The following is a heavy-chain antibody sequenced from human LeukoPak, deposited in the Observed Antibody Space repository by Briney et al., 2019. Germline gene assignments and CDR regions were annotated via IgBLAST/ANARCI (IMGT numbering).Heavy chain of an antibody. J-gene: IGHJ4*02. CDR2: LHADGVEQ. Sequence: GGSLRLSCAASGFSLSGYWMTWVRQAPGEVLEWVARLHADGVEQNYVDSVTGRFTMSRDNAKNSLDLQMNSLGVEDTAVYYCARGGYSFDYLGQGTLVAVSS. CDR3: ARGGYSFDY. V-gene: IGHV3-7*01. CDR1: GFSLSGYW. D-gene: IGHD5-18*01.